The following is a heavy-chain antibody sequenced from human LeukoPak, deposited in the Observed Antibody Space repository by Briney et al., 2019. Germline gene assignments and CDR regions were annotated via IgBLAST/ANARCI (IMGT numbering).Heavy chain of an antibody. CDR1: GFTFSSYG. CDR3: AKDRGDGYNWENYSGFDF. Sequence: GGSLRLSWAASGFTFSSYGMQWVRQPPGRGREGVAVISYDESNKSYADSVKGRFTTSRDNSQNTLSLQMNSLRVEDTGVYYCAKDRGDGYNWENYSGFDFWGQGALVTVSS. J-gene: IGHJ4*02. CDR2: ISYDESNK. D-gene: IGHD5-24*01. V-gene: IGHV3-30*18.